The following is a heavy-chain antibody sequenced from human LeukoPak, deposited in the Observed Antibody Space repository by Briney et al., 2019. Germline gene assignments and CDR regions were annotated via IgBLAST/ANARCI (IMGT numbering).Heavy chain of an antibody. CDR2: IYYSGST. V-gene: IGHV4-59*01. D-gene: IGHD3-22*01. CDR3: ARDYYDSSGYDAFDI. Sequence: PSETLSLTCTVSGGSISSYYWSWIRQPPGKGLEWIGYIYYSGSTNYNPSLKSRVTISVDTSKNQFSLKLSSVTAADTAVYHCARDYYDSSGYDAFDIWGQGTMVTVSS. CDR1: GGSISSYY. J-gene: IGHJ3*02.